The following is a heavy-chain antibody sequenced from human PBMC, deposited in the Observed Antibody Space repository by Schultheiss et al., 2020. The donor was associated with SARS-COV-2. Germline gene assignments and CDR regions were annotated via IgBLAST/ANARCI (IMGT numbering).Heavy chain of an antibody. V-gene: IGHV4-59*12. J-gene: IGHJ5*02. D-gene: IGHD3-3*01. CDR3: ARDRFLEWLGLFDP. CDR2: IYYSGST. Sequence: SQTLSLTCTVSGGSISSYYWSWIRQPAGKGLEWIGYIYYSGSTNYNPSLKSRVTISVDTSKNQFSLKLSSVTAADTAVYYCARDRFLEWLGLFDPWGQGTLVTVAS. CDR1: GGSISSYY.